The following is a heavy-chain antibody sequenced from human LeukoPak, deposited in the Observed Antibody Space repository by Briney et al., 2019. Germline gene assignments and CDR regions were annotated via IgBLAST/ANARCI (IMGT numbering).Heavy chain of an antibody. D-gene: IGHD6-19*01. CDR1: GFTFTSFA. CDR3: ATRTPVHSGWPYWYFDL. Sequence: GGALRLSCAASGFTFTSFAMIWVRQAPGKGLEWVSTISRSGVATYYANSVKGRFTISRDNSKNTVYLQMSSLRAEDTAMYYCATRTPVHSGWPYWYFDLWGRGTLVTVSS. CDR2: ISRSGVAT. V-gene: IGHV3-23*01. J-gene: IGHJ2*01.